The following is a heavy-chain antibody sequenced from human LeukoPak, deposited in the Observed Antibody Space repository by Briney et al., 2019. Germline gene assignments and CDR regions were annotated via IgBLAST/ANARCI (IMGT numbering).Heavy chain of an antibody. Sequence: NPSETLSLTCAVSGGSISSYYWSWIRQPPGKGLEWIAYIYYSGSTNYNPSLKSRVTISVDTSKNQFSLKLYSVTAADTAVYYCARHLVYGSGTQPYFDYWGQGPGVTVSS. CDR2: IYYSGST. J-gene: IGHJ4*02. D-gene: IGHD3-10*01. CDR1: GGSISSYY. V-gene: IGHV4-59*08. CDR3: ARHLVYGSGTQPYFDY.